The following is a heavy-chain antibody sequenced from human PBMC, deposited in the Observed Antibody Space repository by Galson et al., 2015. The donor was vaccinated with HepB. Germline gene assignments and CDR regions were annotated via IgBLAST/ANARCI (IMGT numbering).Heavy chain of an antibody. CDR1: GYTFTSNG. Sequence: SVKVSCKASGYTFTSNGMSWVRQAPGQGLEWMGWISAYNGNTKYAQKFQGRVTMTTDTSTSTAYMELRSLRSDDTAVYYCARDALDSGSYNWFGPWGQGTLVTVTS. CDR2: ISAYNGNT. CDR3: ARDALDSGSYNWFGP. J-gene: IGHJ5*02. V-gene: IGHV1-18*04. D-gene: IGHD1-26*01.